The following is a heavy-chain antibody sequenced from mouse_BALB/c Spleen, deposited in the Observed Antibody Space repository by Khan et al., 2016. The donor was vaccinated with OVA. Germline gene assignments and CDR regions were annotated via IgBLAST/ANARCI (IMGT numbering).Heavy chain of an antibody. CDR3: ARVYGGDFDY. D-gene: IGHD1-1*01. CDR2: ISYSGNT. CDR1: GYSITSDYA. J-gene: IGHJ2*01. V-gene: IGHV3-2*02. Sequence: EVQLQESGPGLVKPSQSLSLTCTVTGYSITSDYAWNWIRQFPGNKLEWMGYISYSGNTKYNPSLKSRISITRDTSKNQFSPQSNPLTIEDTATYYCARVYGGDFDYWGQGTTLTVSS.